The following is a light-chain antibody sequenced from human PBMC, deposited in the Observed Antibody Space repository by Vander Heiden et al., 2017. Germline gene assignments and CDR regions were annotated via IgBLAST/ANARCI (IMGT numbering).Light chain of an antibody. J-gene: IGLJ2*01. CDR1: SSDVGGYTY. CDR2: DVS. V-gene: IGLV2-14*01. CDR3: SADTSSSTVV. Sequence: QSALTQPASVSGSPGQSITISCTGTSSDVGGYTYVSWYQQHPGKAPKLMIYDVSNRPAGVANRFSGSKSGNTASLTISGLQAEDEADYYCSADTSSSTVVFGGGTKLTVL.